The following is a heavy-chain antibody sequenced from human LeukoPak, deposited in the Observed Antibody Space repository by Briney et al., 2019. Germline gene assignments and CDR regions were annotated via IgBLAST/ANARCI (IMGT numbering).Heavy chain of an antibody. D-gene: IGHD3-9*01. CDR3: AKVGDDILTGYLSPDY. V-gene: IGHV3-9*01. CDR1: GFTFDDYA. CDR2: ISWNSGSI. Sequence: PGRSLRLSCAASGFTFDDYAMHWVRQAPGKGLEWVSGISWNSGSIGYADSVKGRFTISRDNSKNTLYLQMNSLRAEDTAVYYCAKVGDDILTGYLSPDYWGQGSLVTVSS. J-gene: IGHJ4*02.